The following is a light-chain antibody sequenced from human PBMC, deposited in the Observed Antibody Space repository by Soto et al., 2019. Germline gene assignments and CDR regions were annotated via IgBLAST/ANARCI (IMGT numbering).Light chain of an antibody. CDR2: KAS. V-gene: IGKV1-5*03. J-gene: IGKJ1*01. Sequence: TQSAATLSASVGDRVTLNCRASQSISSWLAWYQQKPGKAPKLLIYKASSLESGVPSRFSGSGSGTEFTLTISSLQPDDFATYYCQQYNSYGTFGQGTKVDI. CDR3: QQYNSYGT. CDR1: QSISSW.